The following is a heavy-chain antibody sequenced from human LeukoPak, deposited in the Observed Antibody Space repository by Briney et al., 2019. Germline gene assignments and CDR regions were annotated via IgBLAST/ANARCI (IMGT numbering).Heavy chain of an antibody. Sequence: SETLSLTCAVSGGSISSSNWWSWVRQPPGKGLEWIGEIYHSGSTNYNPSLKSRVTISVDTSKNQFSLKLSSVTAADTAVYYCATGGTLYSSKTWGQGTLVTVSS. CDR2: IYHSGST. D-gene: IGHD6-13*01. J-gene: IGHJ5*02. V-gene: IGHV4-4*02. CDR1: GGSISSSNW. CDR3: ATGGTLYSSKT.